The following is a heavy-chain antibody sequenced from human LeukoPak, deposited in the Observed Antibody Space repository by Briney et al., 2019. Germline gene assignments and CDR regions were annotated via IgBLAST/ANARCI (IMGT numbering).Heavy chain of an antibody. CDR2: INPNSGGT. CDR3: ARGGRFYYDFWSGSYYMDV. V-gene: IGHV1-2*04. Sequence: GASVKVSCKASGYTFTGYYMHWVRQAPGQGLEWMGWINPNSGGTNYAQKFQGWVTMTRDTSISTAYMELSRLRSDDTAVYYCARGGRFYYDFWSGSYYMDVWGKGTTVTVSS. J-gene: IGHJ6*03. D-gene: IGHD3-3*01. CDR1: GYTFTGYY.